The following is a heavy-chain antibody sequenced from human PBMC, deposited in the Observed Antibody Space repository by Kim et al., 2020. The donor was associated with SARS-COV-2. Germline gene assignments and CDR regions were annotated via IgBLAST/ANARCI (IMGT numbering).Heavy chain of an antibody. V-gene: IGHV1-24*01. CDR2: YDLDSPGP. CDR3: ATGILPGQSCVGDLCEMLPIHPSYMDV. D-gene: IGHD1-26*01. Sequence: ASVKVSCKISGSSLDKISLHWVRQAPGKGLEWLGGYDLDSPGPTYAQILKDRVTFTADSSSNTASMILASLRSADTAMYFCATGILPGQSCVGDLCEMLPIHPSYMDVWGGRTSLLVSS. CDR1: GSSLDKIS. J-gene: IGHJ6*03.